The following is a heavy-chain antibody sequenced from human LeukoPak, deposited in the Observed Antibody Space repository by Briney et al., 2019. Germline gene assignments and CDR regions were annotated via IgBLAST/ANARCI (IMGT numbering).Heavy chain of an antibody. CDR2: IKGDERST. CDR3: VRGQLWSYYHDY. CDR1: GFTFSSYW. Sequence: GGSLRLSCAASGFTFSSYWLHWVRQAPGKGLVWVSRIKGDERSTNYADSGKGRFTISRDNAKNTVYLEMNSLRAEDTAVYYCVRGQLWSYYHDYWGQGTLVTVSS. V-gene: IGHV3-74*01. D-gene: IGHD5-18*01. J-gene: IGHJ4*02.